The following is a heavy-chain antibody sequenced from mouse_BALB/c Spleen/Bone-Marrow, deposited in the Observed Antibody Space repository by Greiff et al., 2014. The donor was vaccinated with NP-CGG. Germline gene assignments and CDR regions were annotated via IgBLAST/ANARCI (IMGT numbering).Heavy chain of an antibody. J-gene: IGHJ3*01. D-gene: IGHD2-1*01. CDR2: INPDSSTI. V-gene: IGHV4-1*02. Sequence: KLQESGGGLVQPGGSLKLSCAASGFDFSRYWMSWVRQAPGKGLEWIGEINPDSSTINYTPSLKDKFIISRDNAKNTLYLQMSKVRSEDTALYYCARLGNYGWFAYWGQGTLVTVSA. CDR1: GFDFSRYW. CDR3: ARLGNYGWFAY.